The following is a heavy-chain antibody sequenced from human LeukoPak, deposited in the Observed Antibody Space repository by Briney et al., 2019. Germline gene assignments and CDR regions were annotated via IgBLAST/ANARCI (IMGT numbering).Heavy chain of an antibody. J-gene: IGHJ4*02. Sequence: ASVKVSCKASGYTFTGYYMHWVRQAPGQGLEWMGWINPNSGGTNYAQKFQGRVTMTRDTSISTAYMELSRLRSDDTAVYYCARDRALLRYFDWLLRERSFDYWGQGTLVTVSS. V-gene: IGHV1-2*02. D-gene: IGHD3-9*01. CDR3: ARDRALLRYFDWLLRERSFDY. CDR2: INPNSGGT. CDR1: GYTFTGYY.